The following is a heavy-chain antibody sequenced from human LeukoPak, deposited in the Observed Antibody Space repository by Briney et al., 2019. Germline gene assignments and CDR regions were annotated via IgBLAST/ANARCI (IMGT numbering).Heavy chain of an antibody. Sequence: PGGSLRLSCAASGFTFSSYSMNWVRQAPGKGLEWVSSISSSSSYIYYADSVKGRFTISRDNAKNSLYLQMNSLRAEDTAVYYCAKEYGDYGSLVAFDIWGQGTMVTVSS. CDR1: GFTFSSYS. D-gene: IGHD4-17*01. V-gene: IGHV3-21*01. J-gene: IGHJ3*02. CDR2: ISSSSSYI. CDR3: AKEYGDYGSLVAFDI.